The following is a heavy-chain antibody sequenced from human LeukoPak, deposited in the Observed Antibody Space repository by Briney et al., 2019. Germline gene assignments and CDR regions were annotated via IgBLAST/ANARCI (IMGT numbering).Heavy chain of an antibody. J-gene: IGHJ4*02. Sequence: GSLVKVSCKASGGTFSSYAISWVRQAPGQGLEWMGGIIPIFGTANYAQKFQGRVTITADKSTSTAYMELSSLRSEDTAVYYCARDGHCSGGSCYSVAFDYWGQGTLVTVSS. CDR1: GGTFSSYA. CDR3: ARDGHCSGGSCYSVAFDY. CDR2: IIPIFGTA. D-gene: IGHD2-15*01. V-gene: IGHV1-69*06.